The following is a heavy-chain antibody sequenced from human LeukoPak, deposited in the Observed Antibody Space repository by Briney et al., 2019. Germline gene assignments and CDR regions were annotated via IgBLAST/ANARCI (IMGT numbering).Heavy chain of an antibody. CDR3: ARGEGYYYDSSGRAWFDP. J-gene: IGHJ5*02. Sequence: PSETLSLTCTVSGGSISSSSYYWGWIRQPPGKGLEWIGSIYHSGSTYYNPSLKSRVTISVDTSKNQFSLKLSSVAAADTAVYYCARGEGYYYDSSGRAWFDPWGQGTLVTVSS. CDR2: IYHSGST. V-gene: IGHV4-39*07. CDR1: GGSISSSSYY. D-gene: IGHD3-22*01.